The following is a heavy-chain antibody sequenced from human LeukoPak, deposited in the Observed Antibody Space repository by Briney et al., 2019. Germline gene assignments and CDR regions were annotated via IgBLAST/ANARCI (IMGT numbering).Heavy chain of an antibody. Sequence: GGTLRLSRAASGFTFSSYAMSWVRQAPGKGLEWVSAISGSGGSTYYADSVKGRFTISRDNSKNTLYLQMNSLRAEDTAVYYCAKEITIFGVVTIDYWGQGTLVTVSS. CDR3: AKEITIFGVVTIDY. CDR1: GFTFSSYA. CDR2: ISGSGGST. D-gene: IGHD3-3*01. V-gene: IGHV3-23*01. J-gene: IGHJ4*02.